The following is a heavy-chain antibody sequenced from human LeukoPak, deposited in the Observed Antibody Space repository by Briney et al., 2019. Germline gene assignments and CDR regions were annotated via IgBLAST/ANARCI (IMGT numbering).Heavy chain of an antibody. CDR2: IYTSGST. V-gene: IGHV4-4*09. D-gene: IGHD1-26*01. CDR3: ARRVRVGATPQYYFDY. J-gene: IGHJ4*02. Sequence: SETLSLTCTVSGGSISSCYWSWIRQPPGKGLEWIGYIYTSGSTNYNPSLKSRVTISVDTSKNQFSLKLSSVTAADTAVYYCARRVRVGATPQYYFDYWGQGTLVTVSS. CDR1: GGSISSCY.